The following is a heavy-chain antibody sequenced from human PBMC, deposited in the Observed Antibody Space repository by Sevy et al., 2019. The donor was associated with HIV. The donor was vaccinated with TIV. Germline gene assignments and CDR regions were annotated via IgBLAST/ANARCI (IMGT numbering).Heavy chain of an antibody. CDR2: INIYNGNK. D-gene: IGHD3-16*01. V-gene: IGHV1-18*01. J-gene: IGHJ5*02. Sequence: ASVKVSCKTSGYTFNTYGISWVRQAPGQRLEWMGWINIYNGNKIYGQKFQGRVTLSTDTFTSTAYMDLGSLRSDDTAVYYCARKRNLGESSDPWGQGTLVTVSS. CDR1: GYTFNTYG. CDR3: ARKRNLGESSDP.